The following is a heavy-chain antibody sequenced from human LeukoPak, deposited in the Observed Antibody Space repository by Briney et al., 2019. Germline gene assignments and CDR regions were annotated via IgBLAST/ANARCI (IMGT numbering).Heavy chain of an antibody. CDR1: GFSFSSYS. Sequence: SGGSLRLSCATSGFSFSSYSMSWVRQAPGKGLEWVSFISRTSDDIYHADSVKGRFTISRDNANNSLYLQMNSLRAEDTGVYYCAKDPPAAVDWGQGTLVTVSS. CDR2: ISRTSDDI. CDR3: AKDPPAAVD. D-gene: IGHD2-15*01. J-gene: IGHJ4*02. V-gene: IGHV3-21*01.